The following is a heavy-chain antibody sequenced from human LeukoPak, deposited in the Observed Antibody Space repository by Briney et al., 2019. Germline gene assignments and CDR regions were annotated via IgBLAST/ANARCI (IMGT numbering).Heavy chain of an antibody. J-gene: IGHJ3*01. V-gene: IGHV3-21*06. CDR3: ARQAVARPFDL. Sequence: GGSLRLSCVASGFIFSDYSMDWVRQAPGKGLEWVSSISSSSAYIFYSDSVKGRFTISRDNAQSSLYQQMNSLRAEDTAVYYCARQAVARPFDLWGQGTMVAVSS. CDR1: GFIFSDYS. CDR2: ISSSSAYI.